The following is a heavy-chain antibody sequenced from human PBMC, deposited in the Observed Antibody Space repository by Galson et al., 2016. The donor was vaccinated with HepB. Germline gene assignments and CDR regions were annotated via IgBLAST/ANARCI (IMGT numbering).Heavy chain of an antibody. D-gene: IGHD2-2*01. CDR1: GGSMSNSSYY. Sequence: SETLSLTCTVSGGSMSNSSYYWGWIRQPPGKGLQWIGNIYYNGRTYYNSSLNSRVTMSVDTSKNQFSLNLNSVTAADTAVYYCARVKYCSDTTCSGFYWGQGTLVTVSS. J-gene: IGHJ4*02. CDR3: ARVKYCSDTTCSGFY. V-gene: IGHV4-39*01. CDR2: IYYNGRT.